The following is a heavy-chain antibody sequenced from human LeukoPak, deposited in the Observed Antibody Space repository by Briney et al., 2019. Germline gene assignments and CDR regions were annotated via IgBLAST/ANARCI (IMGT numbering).Heavy chain of an antibody. D-gene: IGHD3-16*02. CDR3: ARGETVYGGAIVY. Sequence: SQTLSLTCTASGGSISSGSYYWNWIRQPAGKGLEWIGRIYTSGSTNYNPSLKSRITISVDTSKKQFSLKLSSVTAADTAVYYCARGETVYGGAIVYWGQGTLVTVSS. CDR1: GGSISSGSYY. J-gene: IGHJ4*02. V-gene: IGHV4-61*02. CDR2: IYTSGST.